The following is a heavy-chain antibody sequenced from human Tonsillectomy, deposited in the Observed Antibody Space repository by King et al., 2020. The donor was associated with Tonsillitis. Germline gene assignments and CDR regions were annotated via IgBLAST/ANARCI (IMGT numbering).Heavy chain of an antibody. CDR2: TRNKANSYTT. CDR1: GFTFSDHY. J-gene: IGHJ4*02. Sequence: VQLVESGGGLVQPGGSLRLSCAASGFTFSDHYMDWVRQAPGKGLEWVGRTRNKANSYTTEYAASVKGRFTISRDDSKNSVYLHMNSLKSEDTAVDYCTRVTLIYYLDYWGQGTLVTVSS. CDR3: TRVTLIYYLDY. D-gene: IGHD3-10*01. V-gene: IGHV3-72*01.